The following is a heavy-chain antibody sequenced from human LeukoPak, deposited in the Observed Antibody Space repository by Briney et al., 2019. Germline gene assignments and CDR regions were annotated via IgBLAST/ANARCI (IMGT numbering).Heavy chain of an antibody. J-gene: IGHJ4*02. D-gene: IGHD3-22*01. V-gene: IGHV3-30-3*01. CDR3: AREPYYYDSSGALDY. Sequence: GGSLRLSCAASGFIFSSYAMHWVRQAPGKGLEWVAVISYDGSNKYYADSVKGRFTISRDNSKNTLYLQMNSLRAEDTAVYYCAREPYYYDSSGALDYWGQGTLVTASS. CDR2: ISYDGSNK. CDR1: GFIFSSYA.